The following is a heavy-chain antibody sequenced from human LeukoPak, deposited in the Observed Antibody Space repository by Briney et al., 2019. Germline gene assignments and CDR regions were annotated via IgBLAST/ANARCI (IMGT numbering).Heavy chain of an antibody. V-gene: IGHV3-23*01. CDR2: ISGSGGST. D-gene: IGHD6-19*01. J-gene: IGHJ4*02. CDR3: AKSRSSGWVLGFDY. CDR1: GFTFSTYP. Sequence: GGSLRLSCAASGFTFSTYPMSWVRQAPGKGLEWVSTISGSGGSTFYADSVKGRFTISRDSSKNTLYLQMNSLRDEDTALYYCAKSRSSGWVLGFDYWGQGTLVTVSS.